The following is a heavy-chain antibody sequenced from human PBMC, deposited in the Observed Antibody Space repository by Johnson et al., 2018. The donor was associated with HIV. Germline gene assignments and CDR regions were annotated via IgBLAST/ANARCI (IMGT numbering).Heavy chain of an antibody. J-gene: IGHJ3*02. Sequence: QMLLVESGGGVMQPGKSLRLSCEASGFTFRSYAMHWVRQAPGKGLERVAVITYDGRNKYYTDSVKGRFIISRDNSKNMTNLQMNGLSDEDTADYYCVRDQGSGWPTNAFDIWGRGTRVTVSS. V-gene: IGHV3-30*04. D-gene: IGHD6-19*01. CDR2: ITYDGRNK. CDR1: GFTFRSYA. CDR3: VRDQGSGWPTNAFDI.